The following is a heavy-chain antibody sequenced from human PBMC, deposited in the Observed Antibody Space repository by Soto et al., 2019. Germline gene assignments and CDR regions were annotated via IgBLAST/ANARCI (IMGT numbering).Heavy chain of an antibody. V-gene: IGHV4-39*01. J-gene: IGHJ4*02. CDR1: GGSISSSSHY. CDR3: ARLGIGYLVDS. Sequence: SETLSLTCTVSGGSISSSSHYWGWIRQPPGKGLEWIGSVYYSGSTYYNPSLRSRVTISVDTSKNQFSLKLSSVTAADTAVYNCARLGIGYLVDSWGQGILVTVSA. D-gene: IGHD3-22*01. CDR2: VYYSGST.